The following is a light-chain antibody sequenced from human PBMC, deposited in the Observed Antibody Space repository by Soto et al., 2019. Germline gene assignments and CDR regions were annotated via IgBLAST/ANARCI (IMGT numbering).Light chain of an antibody. V-gene: IGKV1-39*01. CDR1: QSISSY. CDR3: QQSYSTPRT. CDR2: AAS. Sequence: DIQMTQSPSSLSASVGDRVTITCRASQSISSYLNWYQQKPEKGPKLLIYAASSLQSGVPSRFSGSGSGTDFTLTISRLQPEDFATYYCQQSYSTPRTFGQGTKLEIK. J-gene: IGKJ2*01.